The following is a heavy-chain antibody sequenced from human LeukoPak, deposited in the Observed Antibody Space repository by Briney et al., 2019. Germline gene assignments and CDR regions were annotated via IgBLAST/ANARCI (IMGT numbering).Heavy chain of an antibody. Sequence: GRSLRLSCAASGFTFSSYGMHWVRQAPGKGLEWVAVISYDGSNKYYADSVKGRFTISRDNSKNTLYLQMNSLRAEDTAVYYCAKELWFGPSRPYYWGQGTLVTVSS. D-gene: IGHD3-10*01. V-gene: IGHV3-30*18. CDR3: AKELWFGPSRPYY. J-gene: IGHJ4*02. CDR1: GFTFSSYG. CDR2: ISYDGSNK.